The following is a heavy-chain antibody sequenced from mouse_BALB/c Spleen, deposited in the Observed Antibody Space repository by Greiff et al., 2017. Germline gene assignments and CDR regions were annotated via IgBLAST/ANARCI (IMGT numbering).Heavy chain of an antibody. CDR1: GYSFTGYY. V-gene: IGHV1-39*01. CDR3: ARGGDYYGSQSLHYYAMDY. D-gene: IGHD1-1*01. Sequence: VQLQQSGPELVKPGASVKISCKASGYSFTGYYMNWVKQSNGQRLEWIGNIDPYYGGTSYNQKFKGKATLTVDKSSSTAYLQLKSLTSEDSAVYYCARGGDYYGSQSLHYYAMDYWGQGTTGTVSS. J-gene: IGHJ4*01. CDR2: IDPYYGGT.